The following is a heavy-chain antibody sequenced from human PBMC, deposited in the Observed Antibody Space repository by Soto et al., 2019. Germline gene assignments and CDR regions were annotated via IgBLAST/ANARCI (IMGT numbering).Heavy chain of an antibody. CDR3: SRADSGFDFNSRYYYGLDV. J-gene: IGHJ6*02. CDR1: GGSISSNNW. Sequence: QVQLQASGPGLVKSSGTLSLTCAVSGGSISSNNWWSWVRKPPGKGLEWIGEIYHSGSTNHDPSLKRRGTISVDKSKNPFSLGLASVSAADTAVYYCSRADSGFDFNSRYYYGLDVWGHGTTFVVSS. CDR2: IYHSGST. D-gene: IGHD5-12*01. V-gene: IGHV4-4*02.